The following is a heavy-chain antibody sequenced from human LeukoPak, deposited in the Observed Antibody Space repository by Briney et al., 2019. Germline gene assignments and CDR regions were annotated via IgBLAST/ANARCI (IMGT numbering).Heavy chain of an antibody. J-gene: IGHJ4*02. V-gene: IGHV4-59*08. Sequence: SETLSLTCTVSGGSVSTYYWTWIRQPPGKGLEWIGYISYSGSTNCSPSLKGRVTMSLDTSKNDFSLKLSSVTAADTAVYYCARQGRYFDYWGQGTLVTVSS. CDR3: ARQGRYFDY. CDR2: ISYSGST. CDR1: GGSVSTYY.